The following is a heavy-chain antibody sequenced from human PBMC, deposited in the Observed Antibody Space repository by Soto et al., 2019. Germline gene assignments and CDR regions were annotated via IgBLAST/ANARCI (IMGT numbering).Heavy chain of an antibody. CDR1: GYSFTSYW. D-gene: IGHD6-6*01. CDR2: IYPGDSDT. CDR3: ETLSIAARQYNWFDP. V-gene: IGHV5-51*01. Sequence: LGESLTISCKGSGYSFTSYWIGWVRQMPGKGLEWMGIIYPGDSDTRYSPSFQGQVTISADKSISTAYLQWSSLKASDTAMYYCETLSIAARQYNWFDPWGQGTLVTVSS. J-gene: IGHJ5*02.